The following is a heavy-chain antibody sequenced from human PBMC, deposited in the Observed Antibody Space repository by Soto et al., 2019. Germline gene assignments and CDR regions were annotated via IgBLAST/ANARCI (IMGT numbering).Heavy chain of an antibody. D-gene: IGHD5-12*01. V-gene: IGHV2-5*02. CDR3: AHSGYDPYYFDY. CDR2: IYWDDDK. Sequence: QITLKKSGPTLVKPTQTLTLTCTFSGFSLSTSGVGVGWIRQPPGKALAWLALIYWDDDKRYSPSLKSMLPLTKDTSKITVVITMTTMDPVDTATYYCAHSGYDPYYFDYWGQGTLVTVSS. J-gene: IGHJ4*02. CDR1: GFSLSTSGVG.